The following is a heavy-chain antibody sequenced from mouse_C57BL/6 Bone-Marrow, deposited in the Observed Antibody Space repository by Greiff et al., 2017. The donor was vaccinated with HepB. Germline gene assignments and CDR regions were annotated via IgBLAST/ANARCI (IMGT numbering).Heavy chain of an antibody. V-gene: IGHV1-53*01. J-gene: IGHJ1*03. CDR2: INPRNGGT. CDR1: GYTFTSYW. D-gene: IGHD2-3*01. Sequence: VQLQQPGTELVKPGASVKLSCKASGYTFTSYWMHWVKQRPGQGLEWIGNINPRNGGTNYNEKFKSKATLTVDKSSSTAYMQLSSLTSEDSAVYYCANDGYYEGYFDVWGTGTTVTVSS. CDR3: ANDGYYEGYFDV.